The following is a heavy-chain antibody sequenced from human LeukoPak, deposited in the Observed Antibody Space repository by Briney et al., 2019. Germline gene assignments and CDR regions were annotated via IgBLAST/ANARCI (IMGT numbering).Heavy chain of an antibody. CDR2: IYYSGST. CDR1: GGSISSYY. Sequence: PSETLSLTCAVSGGSISSYYWSWIRQPPGKGLEWIGYIYYSGSTNYNPSLKSRVTISVDTSKNQFSLKLSSVTAADTAVYYCARLPAGTGYQGAYYYYGMDVWGQGTTVTVSS. V-gene: IGHV4-59*08. D-gene: IGHD3/OR15-3a*01. J-gene: IGHJ6*02. CDR3: ARLPAGTGYQGAYYYYGMDV.